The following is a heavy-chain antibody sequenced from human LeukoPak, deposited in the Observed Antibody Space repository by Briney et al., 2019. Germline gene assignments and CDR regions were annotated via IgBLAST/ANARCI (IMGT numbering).Heavy chain of an antibody. J-gene: IGHJ6*03. V-gene: IGHV1-8*01. D-gene: IGHD1-26*01. CDR1: GYTFTSYD. CDR3: ARGVGTTIGYYYYYMDV. Sequence: ASVKVSCKASGYTFTSYDINWVRQATGQGLEWMGWMNPNCGNTGYAQKFQGRVTMTRDTSISTAYMELSSLRSEDTAVYYCARGVGTTIGYYYYYMDVWGKGPTVPVS. CDR2: MNPNCGNT.